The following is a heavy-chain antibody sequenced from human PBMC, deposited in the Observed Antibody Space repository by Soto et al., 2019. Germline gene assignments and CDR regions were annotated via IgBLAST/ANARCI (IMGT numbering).Heavy chain of an antibody. CDR3: ARDSTPDY. CDR1: GGSISSYY. J-gene: IGHJ4*02. Sequence: SETLSLTCTVSGGSISSYYWSWIRQPPGKGLEWIGYIYYSGSTNYNPSLKSRVTISVDTSKNQFSLKLSSVTAADTAVYYCARDSTPDYWGQGTLVTVSS. D-gene: IGHD2-2*01. CDR2: IYYSGST. V-gene: IGHV4-59*01.